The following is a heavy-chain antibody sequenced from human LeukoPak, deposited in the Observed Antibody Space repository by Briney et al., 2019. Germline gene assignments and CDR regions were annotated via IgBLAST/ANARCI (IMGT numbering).Heavy chain of an antibody. CDR2: IIPLVDVT. V-gene: IGHV1-69*04. J-gene: IGHJ6*02. CDR1: GDSFGRYA. CDR3: ARDMSPPGVLVTSDYGMHV. D-gene: IGHD2-8*02. Sequence: ASVKVSCKASGDSFGRYATSWVRQAPGQGLEWMGRIIPLVDVTNYAQKFQGKVTITADRFTSTAYMELTSLISDDTAVYFCARDMSPPGVLVTSDYGMHVWGRGTTVTVSS.